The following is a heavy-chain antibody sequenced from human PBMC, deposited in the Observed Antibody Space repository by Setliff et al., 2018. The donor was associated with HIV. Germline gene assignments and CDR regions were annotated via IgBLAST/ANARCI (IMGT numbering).Heavy chain of an antibody. J-gene: IGHJ6*03. V-gene: IGHV3-7*03. CDR2: IKQDGSEK. Sequence: GASVKVSCKVSGYTLTELSMHWVRQAPGKGLEWVANIKQDGSEKNYVDFVKGRFTISRDNAKNSLYLQMNSLGAEDTAVYYCARGRRVSSNYYYYYYMDVWGKGTTVTVSS. D-gene: IGHD2-2*01. CDR3: ARGRRVSSNYYYYYYMDV. CDR1: GYTLTELS.